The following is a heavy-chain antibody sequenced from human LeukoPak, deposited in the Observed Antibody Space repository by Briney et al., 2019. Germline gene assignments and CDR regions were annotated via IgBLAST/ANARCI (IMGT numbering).Heavy chain of an antibody. CDR2: IYYSGST. CDR3: ARQSYSNYVALDY. V-gene: IGHV4-39*01. D-gene: IGHD4-11*01. Sequence: SSETLSLTCTVSGDSISSSSFYWGWICQPPGKGLEWIGSIYYSGSTYYNPSLKSRVTISVDTSKNQFSLKVSSVTAADTAVYYCARQSYSNYVALDYWGQGTLVTVSS. CDR1: GDSISSSSFY. J-gene: IGHJ4*02.